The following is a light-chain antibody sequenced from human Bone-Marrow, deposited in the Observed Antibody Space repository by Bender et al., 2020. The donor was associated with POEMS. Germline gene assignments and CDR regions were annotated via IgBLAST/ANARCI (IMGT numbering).Light chain of an antibody. Sequence: QSALTQPASVSGSPGQSITISCTGTSSDVGNYNLVSWYQQLPGKAPKLMIYEAAKRPSGVPSRFSGSKSGYTASLTISGLQAEDEADYYCAVWDDSLNGWVFGGGTKLTVL. CDR3: AVWDDSLNGWV. CDR1: SSDVGNYNL. CDR2: EAA. V-gene: IGLV2-14*02. J-gene: IGLJ3*02.